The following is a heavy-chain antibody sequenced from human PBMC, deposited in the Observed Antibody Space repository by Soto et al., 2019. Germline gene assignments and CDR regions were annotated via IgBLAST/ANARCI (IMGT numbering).Heavy chain of an antibody. D-gene: IGHD6-19*01. J-gene: IGHJ4*02. CDR1: GFTFSSYS. CDR3: AREYALSSGWYDMNFDY. V-gene: IGHV3-21*01. CDR2: ISSSSSYI. Sequence: GGSLRLSCAASGFTFSSYSMNWVRQAPGKGLEWVSSISSSSSYIYYADSVKGRFTIPRDNAKNSLYLQMNSLRAEDTAVYYCAREYALSSGWYDMNFDYWGQGTLVTVSS.